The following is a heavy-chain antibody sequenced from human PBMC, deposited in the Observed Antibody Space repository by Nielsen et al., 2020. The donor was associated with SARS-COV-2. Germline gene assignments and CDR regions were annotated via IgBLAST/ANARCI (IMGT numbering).Heavy chain of an antibody. CDR2: ISYDGSNK. CDR1: GFTFSSYG. D-gene: IGHD6-13*01. CDR3: AKVRSWYWFDP. J-gene: IGHJ5*02. V-gene: IGHV3-30*18. Sequence: GESLKISCAASGFTFSSYGMHWVRQAPGKGLEWVAVISYDGSNKYYADPVKGRFTISRDNSKNTLYLQMNSLRAEDTAVYYCAKVRSWYWFDPWGQGTLVTVSS.